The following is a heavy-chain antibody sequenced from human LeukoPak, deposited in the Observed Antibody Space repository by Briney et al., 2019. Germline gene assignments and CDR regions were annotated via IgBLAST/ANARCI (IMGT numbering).Heavy chain of an antibody. J-gene: IGHJ1*01. CDR2: ISYDGSNK. CDR3: ATYSNGREFQY. CDR1: GFTFSSYA. D-gene: IGHD3-22*01. V-gene: IGHV3-30-3*01. Sequence: GGSLRLSCAASGFTFSSYAMHWVRQAPGKGLEWVAVISYDGSNKYYADSVKGRFTISRDNSKNTLYLQMNSLRAEDTAVYYCATYSNGREFQYWGQGTLVTVSS.